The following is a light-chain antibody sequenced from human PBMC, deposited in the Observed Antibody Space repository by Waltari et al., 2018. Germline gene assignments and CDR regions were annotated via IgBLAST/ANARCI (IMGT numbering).Light chain of an antibody. J-gene: IGKJ3*01. CDR1: QSLMYSNGYNY. V-gene: IGKV2-28*01. CDR2: LGS. CDR3: MQGVQLPHT. Sequence: DIVVTQSPLSLPVTPGEPASISCKSSQSLMYSNGYNYLDWYLQKPGQSPQLLIYLGSNRASGVPDRCSGRGSGTDFTLKISRVEAEDVGVYYCMQGVQLPHTFGPGTKVEIK.